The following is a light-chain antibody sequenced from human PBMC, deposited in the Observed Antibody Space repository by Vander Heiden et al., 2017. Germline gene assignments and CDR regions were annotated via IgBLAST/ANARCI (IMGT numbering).Light chain of an antibody. Sequence: QSALTPPPSASGSPGQSVTISCTGPSSDVGGYHYVSRYQQHPGKAPKLMIYEVSKRPSGVPDSFSGSKSGNTASLTVSGLQAEDEADYYCSSYAGSNNLYVFGTGTKVNVL. V-gene: IGLV2-8*01. CDR3: SSYAGSNNLYV. J-gene: IGLJ1*01. CDR1: SSDVGGYHY. CDR2: EVS.